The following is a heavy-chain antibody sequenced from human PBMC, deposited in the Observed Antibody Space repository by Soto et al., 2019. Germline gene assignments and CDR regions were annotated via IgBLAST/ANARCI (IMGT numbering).Heavy chain of an antibody. CDR1: GYTFTSYG. CDR3: ARVLCPTGTTPRGWFDP. V-gene: IGHV1-18*01. J-gene: IGHJ5*02. Sequence: ASVKVSCKASGYTFTSYGISWVRQAPGQGLEWMGWISAYNGSTNYAQKLQGRVTMTTDTSTSTAYMELRSLRSDDTAVYYCARVLCPTGTTPRGWFDPWGQGTLVTVSS. CDR2: ISAYNGST. D-gene: IGHD1-1*01.